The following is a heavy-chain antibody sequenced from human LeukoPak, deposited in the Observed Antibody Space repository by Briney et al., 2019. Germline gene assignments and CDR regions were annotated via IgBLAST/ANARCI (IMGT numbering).Heavy chain of an antibody. CDR2: INEDGSQK. CDR3: ARGGGWHRFDY. D-gene: IGHD6-19*01. CDR1: GFTFSSYA. J-gene: IGHJ4*02. Sequence: PGRSLRPSCAASGFTFSSYAMHWLRQAPEKGLEWVANINEDGSQKYYLGSVTGRFTISRDNAKNSLYLQMNSLSAEDTAMYYCARGGGWHRFDYWGQGTLVIVSS. V-gene: IGHV3-7*03.